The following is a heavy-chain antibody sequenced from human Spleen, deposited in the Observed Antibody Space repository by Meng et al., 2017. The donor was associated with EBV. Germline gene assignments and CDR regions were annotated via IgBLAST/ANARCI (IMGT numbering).Heavy chain of an antibody. CDR3: ASESGRGFTPDY. J-gene: IGHJ4*02. CDR2: LIPMVGAP. Sequence: QVQLLKFEAEVKNPGSSVKVSCRTSGGTFRSDAVSWVRQAPGQGLEWMGGLIPMVGAPHYAQKFQGRVTIIADESTSTHSMELNSLRSEDTAMYYCASESGRGFTPDYWGQGTLVTVSS. V-gene: IGHV1-69*01. CDR1: GGTFRSDA. D-gene: IGHD3-10*01.